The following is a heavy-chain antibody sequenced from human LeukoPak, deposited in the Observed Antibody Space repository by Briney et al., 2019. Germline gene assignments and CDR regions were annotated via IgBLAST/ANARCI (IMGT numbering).Heavy chain of an antibody. CDR3: AKDAGKQWLAPFDY. Sequence: PGGSLRDSCAASGFTFSSYGMHWVRQAPGKGLEWVAFIRYDGSNKYYADSVKGRFTISRDNSKNTLYLQMNSLRAEDTAVYYCAKDAGKQWLAPFDYRGQGTLVTVSS. J-gene: IGHJ4*02. V-gene: IGHV3-30*02. D-gene: IGHD6-19*01. CDR2: IRYDGSNK. CDR1: GFTFSSYG.